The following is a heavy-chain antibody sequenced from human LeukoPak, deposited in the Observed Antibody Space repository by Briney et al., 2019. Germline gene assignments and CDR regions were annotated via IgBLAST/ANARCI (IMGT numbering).Heavy chain of an antibody. CDR3: ARGGRYSSGGYFDY. D-gene: IGHD6-25*01. CDR2: INHSGST. Sequence: SETLSLTCAVYGESFSGYYWSWIRQPPGKGLEWIGEINHSGSTNYNPSLKSRVTISVDTSKNQFSLKLSSVTAADTAVYYCARGGRYSSGGYFDYWGQGTLVTVSS. CDR1: GESFSGYY. J-gene: IGHJ4*02. V-gene: IGHV4-34*01.